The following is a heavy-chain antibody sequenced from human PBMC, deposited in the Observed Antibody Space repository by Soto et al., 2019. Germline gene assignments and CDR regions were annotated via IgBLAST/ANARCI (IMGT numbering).Heavy chain of an antibody. CDR1: GGSISSSSYY. D-gene: IGHD2-15*01. CDR3: TRHAIGVVVPAAIRN. J-gene: IGHJ4*02. Sequence: SETLSLTCAVSGGSISSSSYYWDWIRQPPGKGLEWIGTIYYTGTSNYNPSLKSRVTISVDTSKNQFSLNLSSVTAADTAVYYCTRHAIGVVVPAAIRNWGQGSLFTLSS. CDR2: IYYTGTS. V-gene: IGHV4-39*01.